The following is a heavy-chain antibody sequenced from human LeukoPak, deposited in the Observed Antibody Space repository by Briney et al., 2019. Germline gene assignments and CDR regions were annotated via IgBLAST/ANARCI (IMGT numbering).Heavy chain of an antibody. CDR1: GFTFSNYG. J-gene: IGHJ6*02. D-gene: IGHD3-10*01. CDR3: ARDPYYGSGKYYHGMDL. Sequence: GGSLRLSCAASGFTFSNYGMHWVRQAPGKGLEWVAVMCHDESKEYSGDSVKGRFTISRDKSKNTLYLQMNSLRAEDTAVYYCARDPYYGSGKYYHGMDLWGQGTTVTVSS. V-gene: IGHV3-33*01. CDR2: MCHDESKE.